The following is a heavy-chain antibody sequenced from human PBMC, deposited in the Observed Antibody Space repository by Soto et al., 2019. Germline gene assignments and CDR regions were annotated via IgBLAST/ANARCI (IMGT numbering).Heavy chain of an antibody. D-gene: IGHD6-13*01. J-gene: IGHJ6*03. CDR1: GFTFSSYN. CDR3: ARGRAAADGPGAMDV. V-gene: IGHV3-21*01. Sequence: NPGGSLRLSCAASGFTFSSYNMNWVRQTPGKGLEWVSSISTSSSYIYYADSVKGRFTVSRDNAKNSLYLQMNSLRAEDTAVYYCARGRAAADGPGAMDVWGKGTTVTVSS. CDR2: ISTSSSYI.